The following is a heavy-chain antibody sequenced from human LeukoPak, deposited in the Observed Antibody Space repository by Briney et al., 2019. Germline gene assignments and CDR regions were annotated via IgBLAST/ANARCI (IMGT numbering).Heavy chain of an antibody. CDR2: IKQDGSEK. CDR3: ARAPIAAAGTNQDY. D-gene: IGHD6-13*01. Sequence: QSGGSLRRSCAGSGFTFSSYWMSWVRQAPGKGPEWVANIKQDGSEKYYVDSVKGRFTISRDNAKNSLYLQMNSLRAEDTAVYYCARAPIAAAGTNQDYWGQGTLVTVSS. V-gene: IGHV3-7*01. CDR1: GFTFSSYW. J-gene: IGHJ4*02.